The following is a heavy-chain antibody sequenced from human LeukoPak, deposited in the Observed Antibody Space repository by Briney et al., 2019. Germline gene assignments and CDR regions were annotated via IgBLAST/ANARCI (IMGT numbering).Heavy chain of an antibody. V-gene: IGHV4-59*08. CDR3: ARPARNTMIVDWYFDL. CDR1: GGSIRTYY. D-gene: IGHD3-22*01. J-gene: IGHJ2*01. Sequence: SETLSLTCTVSGGSIRTYYWSWIRQPPGKGLEWIGYIYYSGSTNYNPSLKSRVTISIDTSKNQFSLKLSSVTAADTAVYYCARPARNTMIVDWYFDLWGRGTLVTVSS. CDR2: IYYSGST.